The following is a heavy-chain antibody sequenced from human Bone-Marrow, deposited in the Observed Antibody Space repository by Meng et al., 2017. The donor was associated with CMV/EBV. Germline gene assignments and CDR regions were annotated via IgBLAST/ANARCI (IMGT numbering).Heavy chain of an antibody. CDR3: TTDVGIAARRGYYYGMDV. CDR2: IKSKTDGGTT. V-gene: IGHV3-15*01. D-gene: IGHD6-6*01. Sequence: GGSLRLSCAASGFTVSYNYMSWVRQAPGKGLEWVGRIKSKTDGGTTDYAAPVKGRFTISRDDSKNTLYLQMNSLKTEDTAVYYCTTDVGIAARRGYYYGMDVWGQGTMVTVSS. CDR1: GFTVSYNY. J-gene: IGHJ6*02.